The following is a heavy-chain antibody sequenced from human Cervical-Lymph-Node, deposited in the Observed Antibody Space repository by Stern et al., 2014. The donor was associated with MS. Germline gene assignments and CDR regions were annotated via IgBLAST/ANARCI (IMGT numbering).Heavy chain of an antibody. CDR2: ISISSSPI. V-gene: IGHV3-48*01. CDR1: GFTFSSYS. Sequence: EDQLVESGGGLVQPGGSLRLSCAASGFTFSSYSMNWVRQAPGKGLEWVSYISISSSPIYYADSVKGRFTISRDNAKNSLYLQMNSLRAEDTAVYYCARDRYDWDYFDYWGQGTLVTVSS. J-gene: IGHJ4*02. CDR3: ARDRYDWDYFDY. D-gene: IGHD1-1*01.